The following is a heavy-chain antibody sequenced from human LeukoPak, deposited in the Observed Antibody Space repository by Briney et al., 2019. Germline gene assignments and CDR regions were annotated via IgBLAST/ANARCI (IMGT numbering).Heavy chain of an antibody. J-gene: IGHJ4*02. D-gene: IGHD5-18*01. CDR2: IYTSGST. Sequence: KTSETLSLTCAVYGGSFSGYYWSWIRQPAGKGLEWIGRIYTSGSTNYNPSLKSRVTMSVDTSKNQFSLKLSSVTAADTAVYYCARDSGYSYGYMDWGQGTLVTVSS. V-gene: IGHV4-4*07. CDR1: GGSFSGYY. CDR3: ARDSGYSYGYMD.